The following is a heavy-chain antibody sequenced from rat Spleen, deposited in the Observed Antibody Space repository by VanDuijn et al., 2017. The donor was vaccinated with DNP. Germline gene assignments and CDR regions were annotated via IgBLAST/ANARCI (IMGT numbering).Heavy chain of an antibody. V-gene: IGHV2-27*01. Sequence: QVQLKESGPGLVQPSQTLSLTCTVSGFSLTSYHVHWVRQPPGKGLEWMGRIQSGGSTDYNSALKSRLSISRDTSKSQVFLKMNSVQTEDTAMYFCARWDYDGWVAYWGQGTLVTVSS. J-gene: IGHJ3*01. CDR2: IQSGGST. CDR1: GFSLTSYH. CDR3: ARWDYDGWVAY. D-gene: IGHD1-12*02.